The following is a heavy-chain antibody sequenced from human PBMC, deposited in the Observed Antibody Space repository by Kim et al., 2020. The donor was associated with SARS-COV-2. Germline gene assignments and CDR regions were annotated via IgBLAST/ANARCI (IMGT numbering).Heavy chain of an antibody. D-gene: IGHD3-22*01. CDR1: GYSFTSYW. CDR2: IYPGDSDT. CDR3: ARPYYPHGPDAFDI. J-gene: IGHJ3*02. Sequence: GASLQISCKGSGYSFTSYWIGWVRQMPGKGLEWMGIIYPGDSDTRYSPSFQGQVTISADKSISTAYLQWSSLKASDTAMYYCARPYYPHGPDAFDIWGQGTMVTVSS. V-gene: IGHV5-51*01.